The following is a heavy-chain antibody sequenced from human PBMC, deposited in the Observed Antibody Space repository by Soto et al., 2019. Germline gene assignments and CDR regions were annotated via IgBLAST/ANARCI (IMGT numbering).Heavy chain of an antibody. CDR1: GGSISSFY. J-gene: IGHJ5*02. CDR3: ARAGYSSGWGPGWFDP. Sequence: SETLSLTCTVSGGSISSFYWSWIRQPAGKGLEWIGRIYTSGSTNYNPSLKSRVTMSVDTSKNQFSLKLSSVTAADTAVYYCARAGYSSGWGPGWFDPWGQGTLVTVSS. CDR2: IYTSGST. V-gene: IGHV4-4*07. D-gene: IGHD6-19*01.